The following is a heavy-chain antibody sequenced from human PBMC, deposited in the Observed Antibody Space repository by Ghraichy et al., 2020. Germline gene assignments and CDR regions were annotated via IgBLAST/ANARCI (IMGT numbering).Heavy chain of an antibody. Sequence: SETLSLTCTLSGGSISGYYWNWIRQPPGRGLEWIGYVYHSGNTNVKPSLKSRVTISVDLSKNQFSLKLTSVTAADTAVYYCARQPSLTTPRAVFDIWGQGTVVTVSS. CDR2: VYHSGNT. D-gene: IGHD1-1*01. CDR1: GGSISGYY. J-gene: IGHJ3*02. V-gene: IGHV4-59*08. CDR3: ARQPSLTTPRAVFDI.